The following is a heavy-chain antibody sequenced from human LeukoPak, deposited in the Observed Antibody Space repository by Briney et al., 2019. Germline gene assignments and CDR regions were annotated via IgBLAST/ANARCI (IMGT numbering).Heavy chain of an antibody. CDR2: ISYDGSNK. V-gene: IGHV3-30*03. CDR3: ARDRSHSSGWYSCPFDP. CDR1: GFTFSSYG. J-gene: IGHJ5*02. Sequence: GGSLRLSCAASGFTFSSYGMRWVRQAPGKGLEWVAVISYDGSNKYYADSVKGRFTISRDNSKNTLYLQMNSLRAEDTAVYYCARDRSHSSGWYSCPFDPWGQGTLVTVSS. D-gene: IGHD6-13*01.